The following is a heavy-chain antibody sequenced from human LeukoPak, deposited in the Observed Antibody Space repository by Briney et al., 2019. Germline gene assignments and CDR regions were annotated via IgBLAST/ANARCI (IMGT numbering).Heavy chain of an antibody. V-gene: IGHV3-74*01. D-gene: IGHD1-26*01. CDR1: GFTFSRYW. CDR3: VRVGSDSGSYYDH. Sequence: GGSLRLSCAASGFTFSRYWMQWVRQAPGKGLVWVSRINSDGSSTSYADSVKGRFTTSRDNAKNTLYLQMNSLRAEDAAVYYCVRVGSDSGSYYDHWSQGTLVTVSS. CDR2: INSDGSST. J-gene: IGHJ5*02.